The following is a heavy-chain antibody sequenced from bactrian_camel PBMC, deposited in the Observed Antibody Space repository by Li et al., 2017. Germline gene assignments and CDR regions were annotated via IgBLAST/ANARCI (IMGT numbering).Heavy chain of an antibody. V-gene: IGHV3S40*01. CDR1: GYSSRSNC. CDR2: IYIRQGAT. D-gene: IGHD4*01. Sequence: VQLVESGGGSVQSGGSLRLSCQVSGYSSRSNCMAWLRQVPGKGREGVAAIYIRQGATHYIDSVKGRFTISRDNAKNTVYLKLNSLKSEDMAMYYCHIATKTMTPPTPSWGQGTQVTVS. J-gene: IGHJ4*01. CDR3: HIATKTMTPPTPS.